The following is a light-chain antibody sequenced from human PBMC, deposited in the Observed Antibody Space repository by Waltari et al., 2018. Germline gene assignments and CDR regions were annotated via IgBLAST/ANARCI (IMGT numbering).Light chain of an antibody. CDR2: GNR. Sequence: QSVLTPPPSVSGAPGQRVPISSTGSSSNIGAGYAVHWYQQLPGTAPKLLTDGNRNRPSGGPDRFSGSKSGTSASLAITGLQAEDEADYYCQSYDSSLSAYVVFGGGTKLTVL. CDR1: SSNIGAGYA. CDR3: QSYDSSLSAYVV. V-gene: IGLV1-40*01. J-gene: IGLJ2*01.